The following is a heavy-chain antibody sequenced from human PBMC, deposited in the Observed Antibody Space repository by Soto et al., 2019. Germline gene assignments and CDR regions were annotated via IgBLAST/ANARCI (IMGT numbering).Heavy chain of an antibody. CDR2: INPRNGAT. CDR1: GYTFTGNY. V-gene: IGHV1-2*02. D-gene: IGHD3-22*01. J-gene: IGHJ4*02. CDR3: VSNHHDSSGYFDS. Sequence: ASVKVSCKASGYTFTGNYMHWVRQAPGQGLEWMGWINPRNGATKYAQNFQGRVTLTWDTSITTAYMDLSRLRSDDTAVFYCVSNHHDSSGYFDSWGQGTLVTVSS.